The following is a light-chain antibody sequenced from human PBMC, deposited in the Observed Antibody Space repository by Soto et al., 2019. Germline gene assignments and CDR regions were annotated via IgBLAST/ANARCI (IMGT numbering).Light chain of an antibody. CDR2: EVS. V-gene: IGLV2-14*01. CDR3: SSYTTSSTHGV. J-gene: IGLJ3*02. Sequence: QYALTQPASVSGSPGQSITISCTGTSSDVGGYNYVSWYQQHPGKAPKLMIYEVSNRPSGFSNRFSGSKSGNTASLTISGLQAEDDADYYCSSYTTSSTHGVFGGGTKLTVL. CDR1: SSDVGGYNY.